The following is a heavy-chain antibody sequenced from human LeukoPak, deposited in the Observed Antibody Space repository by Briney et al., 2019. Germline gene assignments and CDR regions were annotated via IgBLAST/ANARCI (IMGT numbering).Heavy chain of an antibody. Sequence: ASVKVSCKASGYSFTSDGISWVRQAPGQGLEWMGWISAYNGNTNYAQKLQGRVTMTTDTSTSTAYMELRSLRSDDTAVYYCARDTSLYDYVWGSYRLQYYFDYWGQGTLVTVSS. V-gene: IGHV1-18*01. J-gene: IGHJ4*02. D-gene: IGHD3-16*02. CDR2: ISAYNGNT. CDR1: GYSFTSDG. CDR3: ARDTSLYDYVWGSYRLQYYFDY.